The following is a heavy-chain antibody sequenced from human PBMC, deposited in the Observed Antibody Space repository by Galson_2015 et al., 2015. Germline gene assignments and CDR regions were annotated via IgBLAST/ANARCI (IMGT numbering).Heavy chain of an antibody. D-gene: IGHD1/OR15-1a*01. V-gene: IGHV4-34*01. CDR2: INHSGST. CDR1: GGSFSGYY. J-gene: IGHJ5*02. CDR3: ARGRGRNKPQNWFDP. Sequence: ATLSLTCAVYGGSFSGYYWSWIRQPPGKGLEWIGEINHSGSTNYNPSLKSRVTISVDTSKNQFSLKLSSVTAADTAVYYCARGRGRNKPQNWFDPWGQGTLVTVSS.